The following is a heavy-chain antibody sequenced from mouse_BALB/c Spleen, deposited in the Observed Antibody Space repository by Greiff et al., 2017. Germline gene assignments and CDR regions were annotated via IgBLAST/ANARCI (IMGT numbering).Heavy chain of an antibody. CDR1: GFTFSSYT. V-gene: IGHV5-12-2*01. D-gene: IGHD2-4*01. CDR2: ISNGGGST. J-gene: IGHJ4*01. Sequence: DVKLVESGGGLVQPGGSLKLSCAASGFTFSSYTMSWVRQTPEKRLEWVAYISNGGGSTYYPDTVKGRFTISRDNAKNTLYLQMSSLKSEDTAMYYCARHGGLGGFYYAMDYWGQGTSVTVSS. CDR3: ARHGGLGGFYYAMDY.